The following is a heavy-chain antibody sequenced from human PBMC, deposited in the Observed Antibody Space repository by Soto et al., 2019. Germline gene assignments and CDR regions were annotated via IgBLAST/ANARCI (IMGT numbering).Heavy chain of an antibody. Sequence: SETLSLTCAVSGYSISSNNWWGWIRQPPGKGLEWIGYIYYSGSTYYNPSLKSRVTISVDTSKNQFSLKLSSVTAADTAVYYCARDSDRTFDYWGQGTLVTVSS. J-gene: IGHJ4*02. CDR1: GYSISSNNW. CDR3: ARDSDRTFDY. V-gene: IGHV4-28*03. CDR2: IYYSGST.